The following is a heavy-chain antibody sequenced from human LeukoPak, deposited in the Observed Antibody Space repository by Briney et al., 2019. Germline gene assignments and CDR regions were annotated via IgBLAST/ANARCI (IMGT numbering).Heavy chain of an antibody. CDR3: ARSLAHYYDSSGYPRGFDY. D-gene: IGHD3-22*01. CDR1: GGPISSYY. J-gene: IGHJ4*02. CDR2: IYYSGDT. Sequence: PSETLSLTCTVSGGPISSYYWIWIRQPPGKGLEWIGYIYYSGDTNYNPSLRSRLTISLDTSKNQFSLKLSSVTAADTAVYYWARSLAHYYDSSGYPRGFDYWGQGTLVTVSS. V-gene: IGHV4-59*01.